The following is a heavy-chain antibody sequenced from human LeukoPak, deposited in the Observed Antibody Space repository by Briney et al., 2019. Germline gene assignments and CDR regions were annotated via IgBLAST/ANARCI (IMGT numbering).Heavy chain of an antibody. J-gene: IGHJ3*02. V-gene: IGHV1-18*01. CDR1: GYTFTSYG. CDR3: ARDFVGQYYGSSGTDAFDI. CDR2: ISAYNGNT. Sequence: ASVKVSCKASGYTFTSYGISWVRQAPGQGLEWMGWISAYNGNTNYAQKLQGRVTMTTDTSTSTAYMELRSLRSDDTAVYYCARDFVGQYYGSSGTDAFDIWGQGTMVTVSS. D-gene: IGHD3-22*01.